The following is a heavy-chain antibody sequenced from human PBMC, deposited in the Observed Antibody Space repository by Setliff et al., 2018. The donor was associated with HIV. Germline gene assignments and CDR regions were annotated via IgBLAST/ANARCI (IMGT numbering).Heavy chain of an antibody. Sequence: PSETLSLTCTVSGGSIRSSSFYWGWIRQPPGKGLEWIGSIYYSGSTHYNSSLKSRVTISVDTSKNQFSLKLGSVTATDTAVYYCARHAIVDTAGRGFDYWGQGTLVTVSS. CDR3: ARHAIVDTAGRGFDY. V-gene: IGHV4-39*01. D-gene: IGHD5-18*01. J-gene: IGHJ4*02. CDR1: GGSIRSSSFY. CDR2: IYYSGST.